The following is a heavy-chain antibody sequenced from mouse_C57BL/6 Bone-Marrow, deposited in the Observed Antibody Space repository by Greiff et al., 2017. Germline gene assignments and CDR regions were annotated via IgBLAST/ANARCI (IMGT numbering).Heavy chain of an antibody. J-gene: IGHJ4*01. CDR3: ARGGLRFYYAMDY. CDR2: IDPSDSYT. Sequence: VQLQQPGAELVMPGASVKLSCKASGYTFTSYWMHWVKQRPGQGLEWIGEIDPSDSYTNYNQKFKGKSTLTVDRSSSTAYMQLSSLTSEDSAVYSCARGGLRFYYAMDYWGQGTSVTVSS. V-gene: IGHV1-69*01. CDR1: GYTFTSYW. D-gene: IGHD3-1*01.